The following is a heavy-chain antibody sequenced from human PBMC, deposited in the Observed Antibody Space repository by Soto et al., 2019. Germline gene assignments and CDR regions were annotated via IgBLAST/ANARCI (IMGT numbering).Heavy chain of an antibody. D-gene: IGHD3-10*01. CDR3: AREMVRGVGCDY. J-gene: IGHJ4*02. V-gene: IGHV1-18*01. Sequence: QVQLVQSGAEVKKPGASVKVSCKASGYSFTSYGISWVRQAPGQGLEWMGWISTYNGNTKHAQKLQGRVTMTTDSSTSTAYTELRSLRSDDTAVFYCAREMVRGVGCDYWGEGTLVTVSS. CDR2: ISTYNGNT. CDR1: GYSFTSYG.